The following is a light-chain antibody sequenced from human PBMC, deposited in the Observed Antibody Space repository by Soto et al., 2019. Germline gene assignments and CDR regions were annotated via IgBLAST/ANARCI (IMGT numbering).Light chain of an antibody. CDR1: SSDVGGYNF. V-gene: IGLV2-14*01. CDR3: SSYTTSSAHVV. CDR2: EVS. J-gene: IGLJ2*01. Sequence: QSALTQPASVSGSPGQSITISCTGTSSDVGGYNFVSWYQHHPGKAPKLMIYEVSNRPSGVSNRFSGSKSGNTASLTISGLQTDDEADYYCSSYTTSSAHVVFGGGTKLTVL.